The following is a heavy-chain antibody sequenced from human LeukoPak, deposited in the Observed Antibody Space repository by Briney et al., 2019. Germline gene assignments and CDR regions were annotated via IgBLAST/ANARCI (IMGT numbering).Heavy chain of an antibody. CDR1: GFTFSSYA. CDR3: ARDPSVVVVAASYFDY. Sequence: GGSLRLSCAASGFTFSSYAMHWVRQAPGKGLERVAVISYDGSNKYYADSVKGRFTISRDNSKNTLYLQMNSLRAEDTAVYYCARDPSVVVVAASYFDYWGQGTLVTVSS. CDR2: ISYDGSNK. V-gene: IGHV3-30*04. J-gene: IGHJ4*02. D-gene: IGHD2-15*01.